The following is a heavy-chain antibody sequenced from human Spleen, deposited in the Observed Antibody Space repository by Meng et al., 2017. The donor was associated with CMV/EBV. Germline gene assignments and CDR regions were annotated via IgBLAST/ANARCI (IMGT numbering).Heavy chain of an antibody. Sequence: VKLPQAGPGLVKPSQTLSLTCVISGDSGSSNSVAWAWIRQSPSRGLEWLGRTYYRSKWYNDYAMFVKSRITISQDTSKNQFSLQLNSVTPEDTAVYYCARHNGGTYRFDCWGQGTLVTVSS. D-gene: IGHD1-26*01. J-gene: IGHJ4*02. CDR3: ARHNGGTYRFDC. V-gene: IGHV6-1*01. CDR2: TYYRSKWYN. CDR1: GDSGSSNSVA.